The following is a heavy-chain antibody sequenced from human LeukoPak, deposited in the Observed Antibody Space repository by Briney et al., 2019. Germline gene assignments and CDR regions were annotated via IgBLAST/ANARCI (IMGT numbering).Heavy chain of an antibody. Sequence: PSETLSLTCTVSGGSISSSSYYWGRIRQPPGKGLEWIGSIYYSGSAYYNPSLKSRVTISVDTSKNQFSLKLSSVTAADTAVYYCASLGGYCSSTSCYWYYYYYYGMDVWGQGTTVTVSS. D-gene: IGHD2-2*01. V-gene: IGHV4-39*01. CDR3: ASLGGYCSSTSCYWYYYYYYGMDV. CDR1: GGSISSSSYY. J-gene: IGHJ6*02. CDR2: IYYSGSA.